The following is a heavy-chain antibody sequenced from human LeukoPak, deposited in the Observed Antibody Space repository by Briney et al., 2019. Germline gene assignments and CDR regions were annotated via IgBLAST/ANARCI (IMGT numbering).Heavy chain of an antibody. CDR3: ARRMAESYYDSSGYPSLGY. V-gene: IGHV1-2*02. CDR1: GYTFIGYY. CDR2: INPDSGGT. J-gene: IGHJ4*02. Sequence: GASVKVSCKASGYTFIGYYMHWVRQAPGQGVEWMGWINPDSGGTNYAQRFQGRVTMTRDTSISTAYMDLSRLTSDDTGVYYCARRMAESYYDSSGYPSLGYWGQGTLVTVSS. D-gene: IGHD3-22*01.